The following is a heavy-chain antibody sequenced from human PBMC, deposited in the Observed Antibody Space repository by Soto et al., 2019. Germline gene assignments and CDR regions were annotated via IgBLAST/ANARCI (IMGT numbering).Heavy chain of an antibody. CDR1: GGSVSSGSYY. V-gene: IGHV4-61*01. CDR2: IYYSGTT. J-gene: IGHJ5*02. CDR3: ARELELLGGWFDP. D-gene: IGHD1-7*01. Sequence: QVQLQESGPGLVKPSETLSLTCTVSGGSVSSGSYYWSWIRQPPGKGLEWIGYIYYSGTTNYNPSLKSRVTISVDTSKNQFSLKLSSVTAADTAVYYCARELELLGGWFDPWGQGTLVTVSS.